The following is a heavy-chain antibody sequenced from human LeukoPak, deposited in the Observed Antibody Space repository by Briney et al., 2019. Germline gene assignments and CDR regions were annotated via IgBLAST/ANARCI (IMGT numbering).Heavy chain of an antibody. Sequence: ASVKVSCKASGYTFTNYYMHWVRQAPGQGLEWMGMIIPRGGSTSYAQKFKGRVTMTRDTSTSTVSMELSSLRSEDTAVYDCSRGRIGSQGMTVIVVLMDDAFDIWGQGTMVTVSS. J-gene: IGHJ3*02. CDR1: GYTFTNYY. CDR2: IIPRGGST. CDR3: SRGRIGSQGMTVIVVLMDDAFDI. D-gene: IGHD3-22*01. V-gene: IGHV1-46*01.